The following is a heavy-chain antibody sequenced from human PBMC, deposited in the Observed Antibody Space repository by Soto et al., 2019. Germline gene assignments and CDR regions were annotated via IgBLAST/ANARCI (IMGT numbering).Heavy chain of an antibody. CDR3: PVDIVVVPAAPHDSYYYYYGMDV. J-gene: IGHJ6*02. Sequence: SVKVSCKASGGTFSSYAISWVRQAPGQGLEWMGGIIPIFGTANYAQKFQGRGTITADESTSTAYMELSSLRSEDTALYYCPVDIVVVPAAPHDSYYYYYGMDVWGQGTTVTVSS. D-gene: IGHD2-2*01. CDR2: IIPIFGTA. V-gene: IGHV1-69*13. CDR1: GGTFSSYA.